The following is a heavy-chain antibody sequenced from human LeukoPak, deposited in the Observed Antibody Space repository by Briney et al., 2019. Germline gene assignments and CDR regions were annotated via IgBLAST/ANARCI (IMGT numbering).Heavy chain of an antibody. V-gene: IGHV3-30*18. Sequence: PGGSLRLSCAASGFTFSSYGMHWVRQAPGKGLEWVAVISYDGSNKYYADSVKGRFTISRDNSKNTLYLQMNSLRAEDTAVYYCAKGSAGTLGFDYWGQGTLVTVSS. J-gene: IGHJ4*02. CDR3: AKGSAGTLGFDY. D-gene: IGHD6-19*01. CDR2: ISYDGSNK. CDR1: GFTFSSYG.